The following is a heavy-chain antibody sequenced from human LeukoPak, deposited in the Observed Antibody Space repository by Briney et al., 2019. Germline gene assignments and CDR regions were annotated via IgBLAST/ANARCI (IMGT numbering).Heavy chain of an antibody. V-gene: IGHV4-39*01. D-gene: IGHD1-26*01. CDR3: ARRRERRRTDRFDYFDY. Sequence: PSETLSLTCTVSGGSISSSSYYWGWIRQPPGKGLEWIGNIYYSGSTYYNPSLKSRVTISVDTSKNQFSLKLSSVTAADTAVYYCARRRERRRTDRFDYFDYWGQGALVAVSS. CDR2: IYYSGST. CDR1: GGSISSSSYY. J-gene: IGHJ4*02.